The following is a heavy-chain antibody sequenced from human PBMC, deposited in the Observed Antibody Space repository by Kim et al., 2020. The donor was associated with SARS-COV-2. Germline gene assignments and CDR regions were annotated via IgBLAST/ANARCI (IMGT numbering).Heavy chain of an antibody. Sequence: SETLSLTCTVSGGSISSGSYYWSWIRQPAGKGLEWIGRIYTSGSTNYNPSLKSRVTISVDTSKNQFSLKLSSVTAADTAVYYCARDRGSTYYYYYYGMDVWGQGTTVTVSS. CDR3: ARDRGSTYYYYYYGMDV. J-gene: IGHJ6*02. D-gene: IGHD2-15*01. CDR2: IYTSGST. CDR1: GGSISSGSYY. V-gene: IGHV4-61*02.